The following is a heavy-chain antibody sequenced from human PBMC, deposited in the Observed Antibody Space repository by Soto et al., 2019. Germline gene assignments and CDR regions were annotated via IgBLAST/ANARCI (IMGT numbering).Heavy chain of an antibody. CDR1: GASVRPGDYY. J-gene: IGHJ4*02. D-gene: IGHD4-17*01. CDR3: VGTGTTADY. CDR2: IYNSGGS. Sequence: SGTLSLTCSVSGASVRPGDYYWSCIRQAPGKGLEWIGYIYNSGGSYYNPSLKGRLTISIDTSKNQFSLKLNSVTAADTAIYYCVGTGTTADYWGRGPLVTLSS. V-gene: IGHV4-30-4*01.